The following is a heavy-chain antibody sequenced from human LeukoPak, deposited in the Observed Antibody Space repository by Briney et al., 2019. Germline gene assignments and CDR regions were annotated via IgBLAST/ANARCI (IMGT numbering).Heavy chain of an antibody. CDR2: INHSGST. J-gene: IGHJ3*02. Sequence: SETLSLTCAVYGGSFSGYYWSWIRQPPGKGLEWIGEINHSGSTNYNPSLKSRVTISVDTSKNQFSLKLSSVTAADTAVYYCARRGFSSTWTGFDIWGQGTMVTVSS. CDR1: GGSFSGYY. D-gene: IGHD6-13*01. V-gene: IGHV4-34*01. CDR3: ARRGFSSTWTGFDI.